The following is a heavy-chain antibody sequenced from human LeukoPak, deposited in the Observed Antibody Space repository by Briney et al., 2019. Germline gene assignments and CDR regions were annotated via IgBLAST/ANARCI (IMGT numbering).Heavy chain of an antibody. J-gene: IGHJ4*02. V-gene: IGHV3-7*01. CDR1: EFIFSNYW. CDR3: ASGNAVDY. D-gene: IGHD1-26*01. CDR2: IKQDGVEK. Sequence: GGSLRLSCAVSEFIFSNYWVTWVRQAPGKGLEWVANIKQDGVEKYYADSVKGRFPISRDTAETSLYLQMNSLRVEDKALYYCASGNAVDYWGRGTLVTVSS.